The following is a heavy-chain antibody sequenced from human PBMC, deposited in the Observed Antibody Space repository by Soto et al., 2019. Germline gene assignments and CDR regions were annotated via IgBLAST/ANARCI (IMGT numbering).Heavy chain of an antibody. Sequence: QITLKESGPTLVKPTQTLTLTCTFSGFSLNTGGVAVAWIRQPPGKALEWLALIYGNDYQVYSPSLNNRLTIAKDTSKNQVVLTMTNMGPVDTATYYCSHRERSTFDTWGQGTMVSVSS. D-gene: IGHD3-10*01. CDR2: IYGNDYQ. CDR3: SHRERSTFDT. J-gene: IGHJ3*02. CDR1: GFSLNTGGVA. V-gene: IGHV2-5*01.